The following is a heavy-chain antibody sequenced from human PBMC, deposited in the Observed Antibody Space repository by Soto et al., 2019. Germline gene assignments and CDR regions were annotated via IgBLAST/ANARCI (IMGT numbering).Heavy chain of an antibody. J-gene: IGHJ5*02. CDR1: GGSISSGGYY. Sequence: SETLSLTCTVSGGSISSGGYYWSWIRQHPGKGLEWIGYIYYSGSTYYNPSLKSRVTISVDTSMNQFSLKLSSVTAADTAVYYCARDRGSRGGHPKTNWFDPWGQGTLVTVSS. V-gene: IGHV4-31*03. D-gene: IGHD3-16*01. CDR2: IYYSGST. CDR3: ARDRGSRGGHPKTNWFDP.